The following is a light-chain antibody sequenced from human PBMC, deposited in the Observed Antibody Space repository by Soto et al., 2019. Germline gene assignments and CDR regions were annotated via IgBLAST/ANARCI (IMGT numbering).Light chain of an antibody. CDR3: QQYSNWPRT. Sequence: DILMTQSPATLSLSPGERTTLSCRASQSVSTNFAWYQQKPGQAPRLLIYGISTRATGVPTRFSGSGSGTELTLTISSLQSEDFAVYYCQQYSNWPRTFGQGTKVDIK. V-gene: IGKV3-15*01. J-gene: IGKJ1*01. CDR2: GIS. CDR1: QSVSTN.